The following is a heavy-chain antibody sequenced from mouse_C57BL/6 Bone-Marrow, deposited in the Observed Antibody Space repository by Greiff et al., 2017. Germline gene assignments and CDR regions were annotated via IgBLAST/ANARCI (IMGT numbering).Heavy chain of an antibody. J-gene: IGHJ3*01. CDR3: TTSYDGYSSWFAY. V-gene: IGHV14-4*01. D-gene: IGHD2-3*01. Sequence: VQLQQSGAELVRPGASVKLSCTASGFNIKDDYMHWVKQRPEQGLEWIGWIDPENGDTEYASKFQGKATITADTSSNTAYLQLSRLTSEDTAVYYCTTSYDGYSSWFAYWGQGTLVTVSA. CDR1: GFNIKDDY. CDR2: IDPENGDT.